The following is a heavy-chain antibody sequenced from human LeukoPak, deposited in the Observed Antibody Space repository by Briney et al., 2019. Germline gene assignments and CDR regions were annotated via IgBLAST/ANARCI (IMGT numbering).Heavy chain of an antibody. J-gene: IGHJ4*02. D-gene: IGHD1-26*01. V-gene: IGHV4-39*01. Sequence: PSETLSLTCAVSGGSISTTDFDWAWIRQPPGQGVEWIATISSSGKSYYNPYLMSRVTISVDTSKNQFSLDVTSVTAADTGLFYCARFKGGTGFDYWGRGILVIVS. CDR2: ISSSGKS. CDR3: ARFKGGTGFDY. CDR1: GGSISTTDFD.